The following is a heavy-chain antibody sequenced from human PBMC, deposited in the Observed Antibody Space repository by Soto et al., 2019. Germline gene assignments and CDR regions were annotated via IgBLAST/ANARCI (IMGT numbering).Heavy chain of an antibody. D-gene: IGHD2-2*01. J-gene: IGHJ3*01. CDR2: IYWDDDK. Sequence: QITLKESGPTLVKPTQTLTLTCTFSGFSLSADGVGVGWIRQPPGKALEWLALIYWDDDKRYRPSLKSRLTITKDTSKNQVVLTMTNMDPVHTATYYCAHAYGGTSWPNDAFDVWGQGTVVTVSS. V-gene: IGHV2-5*02. CDR3: AHAYGGTSWPNDAFDV. CDR1: GFSLSADGVG.